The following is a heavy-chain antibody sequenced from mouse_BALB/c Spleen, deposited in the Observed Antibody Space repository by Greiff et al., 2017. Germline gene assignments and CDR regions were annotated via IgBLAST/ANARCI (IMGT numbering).Heavy chain of an antibody. CDR1: GYTFTDYN. V-gene: IGHV1-18*01. D-gene: IGHD2-2*01. CDR3: ARWGLRDAMDY. J-gene: IGHJ4*01. Sequence: EVQLQQSGPELVKPGASVKIPCTASGYTFTDYNMDWVKQSHGKSLEWIGDITPNNGGTIYNQKFKGKVTLTVDKSSSTAYMELRSLTSEDTAVYYCARWGLRDAMDYWGQGTSVTVSS. CDR2: ITPNNGGT.